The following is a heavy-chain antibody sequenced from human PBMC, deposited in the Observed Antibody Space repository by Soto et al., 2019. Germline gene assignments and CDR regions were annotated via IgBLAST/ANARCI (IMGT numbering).Heavy chain of an antibody. CDR1: GFTFSSYG. V-gene: IGHV3-33*01. Sequence: GGSLRLSCAASGFTFSSYGMHWVRQAPGKGLEWVAAIWYDGSNKYYADSVKGRFTISRDNSKNTLYLQMNSLRAEDTAVYYCASDRGYYYDSSGYSSKVGTFDYWGQGTLVTVSS. J-gene: IGHJ4*02. CDR3: ASDRGYYYDSSGYSSKVGTFDY. D-gene: IGHD3-22*01. CDR2: IWYDGSNK.